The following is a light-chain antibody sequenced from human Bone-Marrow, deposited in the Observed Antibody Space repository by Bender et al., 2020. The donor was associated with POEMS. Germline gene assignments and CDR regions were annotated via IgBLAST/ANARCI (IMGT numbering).Light chain of an antibody. Sequence: SYVLTQPPSVSVAPGKTARITCGGNNIGSQTVHWYQQKPGQAPVLVVYDDSDRPSGIPERISGSSSGTTVTLTISGVQAEDEAHYYCQSRDSDLYVVFGGGTKLTVL. CDR1: NIGSQT. CDR3: QSRDSDLYVV. V-gene: IGLV3-21*03. J-gene: IGLJ2*01. CDR2: DDS.